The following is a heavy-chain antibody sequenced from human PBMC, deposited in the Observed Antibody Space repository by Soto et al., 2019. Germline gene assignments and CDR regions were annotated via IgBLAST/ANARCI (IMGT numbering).Heavy chain of an antibody. CDR1: GFSLSTSGVG. V-gene: IGHV2-5*02. J-gene: IGHJ1*01. CDR3: VHRPLSYGDYVVEYLQH. Sequence: QITLKESGPTLVKPTQTLTLTCTFSGFSLSTSGVGVGWIRQPPGKALEWLALIYWDDDKRYRPSLKSRLTITKXXCXNXPVLTMTNKDPVDTATYYCVHRPLSYGDYVVEYLQHWGQGTLVTVSS. CDR2: IYWDDDK. D-gene: IGHD4-17*01.